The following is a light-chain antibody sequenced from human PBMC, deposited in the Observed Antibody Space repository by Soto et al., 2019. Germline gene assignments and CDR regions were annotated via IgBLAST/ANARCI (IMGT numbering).Light chain of an antibody. J-gene: IGKJ2*01. Sequence: DIQMTQSPSSVSASVGDRVTITCRASQGVSSWLGWYQQKPGKAPKVLIYSVSSLEGGVPSRFSGSGSGKDFTLTISSLQPEDFATYYCLQANTFPYTFGQGTKLEIK. CDR1: QGVSSW. CDR2: SVS. CDR3: LQANTFPYT. V-gene: IGKV1-12*01.